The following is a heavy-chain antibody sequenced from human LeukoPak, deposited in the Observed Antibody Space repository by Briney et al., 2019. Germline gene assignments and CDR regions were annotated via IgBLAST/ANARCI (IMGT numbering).Heavy chain of an antibody. CDR3: AKEYSITIFGVVQNFPIGY. CDR2: ISGSGGST. Sequence: GGSLRLSCAASGFTLSSYAMSWVRQAPGKGLEWVSAISGSGGSTYYADSVKGRFTISRDNSKNTLYLQMNSLRAEDTAVYYCAKEYSITIFGVVQNFPIGYWGQGTLVTVSS. D-gene: IGHD3-3*01. J-gene: IGHJ4*02. CDR1: GFTLSSYA. V-gene: IGHV3-23*01.